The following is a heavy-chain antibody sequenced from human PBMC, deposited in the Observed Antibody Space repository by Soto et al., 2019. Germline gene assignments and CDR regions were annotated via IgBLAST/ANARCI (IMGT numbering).Heavy chain of an antibody. CDR2: SRDKANGYTT. V-gene: IGHV3-72*01. Sequence: EVQLVESGGGLVQPGGSLRLSCVISGFTFSARYIDWVRQAPGKGLEWVGRSRDKANGYTTDYAAPVRGRFTISRDDAKNSLYLQMSSLKTEDTAVYYCATEGSYAGPDCDYWGQGTLVTVSS. CDR1: GFTFSARY. CDR3: ATEGSYAGPDCDY. D-gene: IGHD1-26*01. J-gene: IGHJ4*02.